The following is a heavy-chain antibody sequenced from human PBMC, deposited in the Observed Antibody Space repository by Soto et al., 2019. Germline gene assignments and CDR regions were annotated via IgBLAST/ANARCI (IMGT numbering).Heavy chain of an antibody. V-gene: IGHV1-18*04. CDR3: ARDPAVVTTAAFDI. CDR2: ISASNGNT. Sequence: GSVKVCCKASGYTFTSYGMSLVRQAPGQGLEWMGWISASNGNTNYAQKLQVRVTMTTDTSTSTAYMELRSLRSDDTAVYYCARDPAVVTTAAFDIWGQGTMVTVSS. J-gene: IGHJ3*02. CDR1: GYTFTSYG. D-gene: IGHD4-4*01.